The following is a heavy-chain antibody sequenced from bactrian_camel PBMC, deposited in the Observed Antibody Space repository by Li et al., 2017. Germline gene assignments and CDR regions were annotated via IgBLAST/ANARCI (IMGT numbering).Heavy chain of an antibody. D-gene: IGHD6*01. Sequence: HVQLVESGGVLVQPGESLRLSCVASGFSFRSFYIAWVRQAPGKGLEWVSSIYGDGTNTNYADSVKGRFTISQDNAKRTLYLQMNSLKPEDTAMYYCAADSRDWYCSPLGASSAEYNHWGQGTQVTVS. CDR1: GFSFRSFY. J-gene: IGHJ4*01. V-gene: IGHV3-2*01. CDR2: IYGDGTNT. CDR3: AADSRDWYCSPLGASSAEYNH.